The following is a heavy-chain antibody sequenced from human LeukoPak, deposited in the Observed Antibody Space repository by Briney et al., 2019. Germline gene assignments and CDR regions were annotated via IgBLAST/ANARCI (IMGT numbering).Heavy chain of an antibody. CDR3: AGGLYDYVWGSLDY. CDR2: IRYDGSNK. Sequence: GGSLRLSCAASGFTFSSYGMHWVRQAPGKGLEGVAFIRYDGSNKYYADSVKGRFTISRDNSKNTLYLQMNSLRAEDTALYYCAGGLYDYVWGSLDYWGQGTLVTVSS. D-gene: IGHD3-16*01. CDR1: GFTFSSYG. J-gene: IGHJ4*02. V-gene: IGHV3-30*02.